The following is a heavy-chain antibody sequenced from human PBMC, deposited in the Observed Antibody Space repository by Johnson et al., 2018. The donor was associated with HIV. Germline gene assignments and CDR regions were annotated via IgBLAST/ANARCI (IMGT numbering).Heavy chain of an antibody. Sequence: VQLVESGGGVLRPGGSLRLSCAASGFIFDDYGMSWVRQTPGKGLEWVSGINWNGGSTGYADSVKGRFTISRDNAKNSLYLQMNSLRAEDTALYYCAKDIEATPDAFDIWGQGTMVTVSS. CDR3: AKDIEATPDAFDI. D-gene: IGHD3-16*02. V-gene: IGHV3-20*04. J-gene: IGHJ3*02. CDR2: INWNGGST. CDR1: GFIFDDYG.